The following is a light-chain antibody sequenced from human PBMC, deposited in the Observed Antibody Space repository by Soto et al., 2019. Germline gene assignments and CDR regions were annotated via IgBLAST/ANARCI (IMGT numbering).Light chain of an antibody. CDR2: EVT. J-gene: IGLJ3*02. CDR3: SSYTIINTWV. Sequence: QSALTQPASVSGSPGQSITISRTGTSNDVGVYNYVSWYQQHPGKAPKLMIYEVTNRPSGVSNRFSGSKSGNTASLTISGLQPEDEADYYCSSYTIINTWVFGGGTKLTVL. V-gene: IGLV2-14*01. CDR1: SNDVGVYNY.